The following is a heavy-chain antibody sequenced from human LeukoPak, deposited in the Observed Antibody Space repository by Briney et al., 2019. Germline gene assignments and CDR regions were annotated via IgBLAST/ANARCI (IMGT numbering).Heavy chain of an antibody. D-gene: IGHD3-16*01. J-gene: IGHJ4*02. CDR3: ARDQGGPRDY. V-gene: IGHV3-74*01. CDR1: GFTFSNSW. CDR2: INPDGSST. Sequence: LPGGSLRLSCAASGFTFSNSWMHWVRQAPGKGLVWVSRINPDGSSTRYADSVKGRFTIFRDNAKNTLYLQMNSLRAEDTAVYYCARDQGGPRDYWGQGSLVTVSS.